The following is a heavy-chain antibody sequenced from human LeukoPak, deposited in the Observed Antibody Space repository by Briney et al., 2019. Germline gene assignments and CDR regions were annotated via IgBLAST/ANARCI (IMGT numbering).Heavy chain of an antibody. V-gene: IGHV3-30*19. CDR3: ARDKGFSGTKYPDY. CDR1: GFTFSTHG. Sequence: PGGSLRLSCAASGFTFSTHGMHWVRQAPGKGLEWVAVISYDGSNKFHADSVKGRFTISRDNSKNTLYLQMNSLRAEDTAVYYCARDKGFSGTKYPDYWGQGTLVTVSS. CDR2: ISYDGSNK. J-gene: IGHJ4*02. D-gene: IGHD1-26*01.